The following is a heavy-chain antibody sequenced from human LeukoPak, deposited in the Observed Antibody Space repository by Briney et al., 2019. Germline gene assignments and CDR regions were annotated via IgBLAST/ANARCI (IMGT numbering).Heavy chain of an antibody. CDR1: GFTFSTFG. CDR2: ISGSGGST. CDR3: AKGAIGYSSSWYDY. J-gene: IGHJ4*02. Sequence: GGSLRLSCAASGFTFSTFGVSWVRQAPGKGLEWVSAISGSGGSTYYADSVKGRFTISRDNSKNTLYLQMNSLRAEDTAVYYCAKGAIGYSSSWYDYWGQGTLVTVSS. V-gene: IGHV3-23*01. D-gene: IGHD6-13*01.